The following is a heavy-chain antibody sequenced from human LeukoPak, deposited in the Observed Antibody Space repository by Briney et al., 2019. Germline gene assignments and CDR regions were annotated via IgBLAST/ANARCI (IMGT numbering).Heavy chain of an antibody. V-gene: IGHV3-23*01. CDR2: ISGSGGST. CDR1: GCTFSSYA. Sequence: GGSLRLSCAASGCTFSSYAMSWVRQAPGKGLEWVSAISGSGGSTYYADSVKGRFTISRDNSMNTLYLQMNSLRAEDTAVYYSAKDQITGTTSWFDPWGQGTLVTVSS. J-gene: IGHJ5*02. CDR3: AKDQITGTTSWFDP. D-gene: IGHD1-7*01.